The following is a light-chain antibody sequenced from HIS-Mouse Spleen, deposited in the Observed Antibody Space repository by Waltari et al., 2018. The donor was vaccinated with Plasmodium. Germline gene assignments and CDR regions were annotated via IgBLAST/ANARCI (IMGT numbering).Light chain of an antibody. CDR2: WAS. V-gene: IGKV4-1*01. CDR1: QSVLYSSNNKNY. J-gene: IGKJ4*01. Sequence: DIVMTQSPDSLAVSLGERATIHCKSSQSVLYSSNNKNYLAWYQQKPGQPPKLLISWASTRESGVPDRFSGSGSGTDFTLTISSLQAEDVAVYYCQQYYSTLLTFGGGTKVEIK. CDR3: QQYYSTLLT.